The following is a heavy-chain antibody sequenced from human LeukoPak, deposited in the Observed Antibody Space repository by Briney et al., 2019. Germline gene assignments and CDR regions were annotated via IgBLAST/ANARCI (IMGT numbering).Heavy chain of an antibody. Sequence: GGSLRLSCEASGFTFSSYSMNWVRQAPGKGLEWVSSISSSNIYIYYTDSVKGRFTISRDNAGNSLYLQMNSLRAEDTAVYYCARETNTSDSSGYIRADVRRDDYWGQGTLVTVSS. CDR1: GFTFSSYS. CDR3: ARETNTSDSSGYIRADVRRDDY. V-gene: IGHV3-21*01. D-gene: IGHD3-22*01. J-gene: IGHJ4*02. CDR2: ISSSNIYI.